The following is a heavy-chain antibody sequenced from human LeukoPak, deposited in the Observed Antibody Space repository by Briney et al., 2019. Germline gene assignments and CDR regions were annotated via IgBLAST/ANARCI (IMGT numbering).Heavy chain of an antibody. CDR2: ISGSGGST. Sequence: GGSLRLSCAASGFTFSSYAMSWVRQAPGKGLEWVSAISGSGGSTYYADSVKGRFTISRDNSKNTLYLQMNSLGAEDTAVYYCAKDGAYCGGDCYPYYFDYWGQGTLVTVSS. D-gene: IGHD2-21*02. CDR3: AKDGAYCGGDCYPYYFDY. J-gene: IGHJ4*02. CDR1: GFTFSSYA. V-gene: IGHV3-23*01.